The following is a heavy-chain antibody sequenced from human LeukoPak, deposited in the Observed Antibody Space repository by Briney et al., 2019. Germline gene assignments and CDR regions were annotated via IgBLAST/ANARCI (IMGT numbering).Heavy chain of an antibody. J-gene: IGHJ4*02. D-gene: IGHD1-26*01. CDR1: GGSISSYY. CDR3: AREGISGSYGY. V-gene: IGHV4-59*01. Sequence: KPSETLSLTCTVSGGSISSYYWSWIVQPPGKGLEWIGYIYYSGSTNYNPSLKSRVTISVDTSKNQFSLKLSSVTAADTAVYYCAREGISGSYGYWGQGTLVTVSS. CDR2: IYYSGST.